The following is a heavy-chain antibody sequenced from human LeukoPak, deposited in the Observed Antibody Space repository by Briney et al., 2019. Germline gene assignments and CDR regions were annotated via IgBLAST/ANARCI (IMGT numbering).Heavy chain of an antibody. J-gene: IGHJ6*02. Sequence: SETLSLTCAVYGGSFSGYYWSWIRQPPGKGLEWIGEINHSGGTNYNPSLKSRVTISVDTSKNQFSLKLSSVTAADTAVYYCARGRTRTYGSGSYYNIYYYYGMDVWGQGTTVTVSS. CDR2: INHSGGT. D-gene: IGHD3-10*01. CDR3: ARGRTRTYGSGSYYNIYYYYGMDV. V-gene: IGHV4-34*01. CDR1: GGSFSGYY.